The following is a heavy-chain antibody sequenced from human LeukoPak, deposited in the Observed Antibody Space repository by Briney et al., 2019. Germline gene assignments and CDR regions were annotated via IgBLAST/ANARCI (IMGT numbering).Heavy chain of an antibody. CDR3: ARVEMATTLALFDY. Sequence: SETLSLTCTVSGGSTSSYYWSWIRQPPGKGLEWIGYIYYSGSTNYNPSLKSRVTISVDTSKNQFSLKLSSVTAADTAVYYCARVEMATTLALFDYWGQGTLVTVSS. D-gene: IGHD5-24*01. CDR2: IYYSGST. CDR1: GGSTSSYY. V-gene: IGHV4-59*01. J-gene: IGHJ4*02.